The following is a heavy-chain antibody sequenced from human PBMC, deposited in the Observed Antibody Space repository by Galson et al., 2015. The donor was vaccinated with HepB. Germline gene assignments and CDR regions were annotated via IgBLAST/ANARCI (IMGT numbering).Heavy chain of an antibody. D-gene: IGHD6-6*01. CDR1: GYSFTSYW. J-gene: IGHJ4*02. V-gene: IGHV5-51*01. CDR3: ARSLSGIAARPDHFDY. CDR2: IYPGDSDT. Sequence: QSGAEVKKPGESLKISCKGSGYSFTSYWNGWVRQMPGKGLEWMGIIYPGDSDTRYSPSFQGQVTISADKSISTAYLQWSSLKASDTAMYYCARSLSGIAARPDHFDYWGQGTLVTVSS.